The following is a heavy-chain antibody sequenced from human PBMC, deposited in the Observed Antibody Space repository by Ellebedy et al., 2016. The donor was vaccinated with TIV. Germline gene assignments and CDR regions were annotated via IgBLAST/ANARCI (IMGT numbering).Heavy chain of an antibody. V-gene: IGHV4-34*01. D-gene: IGHD1-14*01. Sequence: MPSETLSLTCAVYGGSFSGYYWSWIRQLPGRGLEWIGEIKHSGSTNYNPSLKSRVTISVDTSKNQFSLKLSSVTAADTAVYYCARGHRGSGYIDPWGRGTLVTVSS. CDR1: GGSFSGYY. J-gene: IGHJ2*01. CDR3: ARGHRGSGYIDP. CDR2: IKHSGST.